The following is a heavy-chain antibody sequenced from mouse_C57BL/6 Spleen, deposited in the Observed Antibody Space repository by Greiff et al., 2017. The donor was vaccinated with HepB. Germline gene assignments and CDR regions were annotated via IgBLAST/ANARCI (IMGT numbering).Heavy chain of an antibody. D-gene: IGHD2-3*01. CDR2: INPNNGGT. CDR1: GYTFTDYN. V-gene: IGHV1-22*01. J-gene: IGHJ4*01. CDR3: ASAWLLPIPHAMDY. Sequence: EVQLQQSGPELVKPGASVKMSCKASGYTFTDYNMHWVKQSHGKSLEWIGYINPNNGGTSYNQKFKGKATLTVNKSSSTAYMELRSLTSEDSAVYYCASAWLLPIPHAMDYWGQGTSVTVSS.